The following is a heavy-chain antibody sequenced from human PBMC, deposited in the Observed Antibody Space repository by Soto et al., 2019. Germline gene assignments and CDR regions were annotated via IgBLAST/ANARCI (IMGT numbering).Heavy chain of an antibody. D-gene: IGHD2-2*01. CDR2: ITSSGSYI. Sequence: LRLSCVASGPTFSTYGMNWIRQTPGKGLEWVSSITSSGSYIHYADSVQGRFTVSRDNAKNSMYLQMNSLRVEDTAVYFCARDESAGSSTSNWGQGTLVTVSS. CDR3: ARDESAGSSTSN. CDR1: GPTFSTYG. J-gene: IGHJ4*02. V-gene: IGHV3-21*01.